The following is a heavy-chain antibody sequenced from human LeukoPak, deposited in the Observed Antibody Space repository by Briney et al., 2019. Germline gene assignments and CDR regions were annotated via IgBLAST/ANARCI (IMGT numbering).Heavy chain of an antibody. CDR3: AKLRVGAIDY. Sequence: GGSLRLSCAASGFTFSNAWMSWVRQAPGKGLEWVGRIKSKTDGGTTDYAAPVKGRFTISRDNAKNSLYLQMNSLRAEDTAVFYCAKLRVGAIDYWGQGTLVTVSS. CDR1: GFTFSNAW. CDR2: IKSKTDGGTT. V-gene: IGHV3-15*01. D-gene: IGHD1-26*01. J-gene: IGHJ4*02.